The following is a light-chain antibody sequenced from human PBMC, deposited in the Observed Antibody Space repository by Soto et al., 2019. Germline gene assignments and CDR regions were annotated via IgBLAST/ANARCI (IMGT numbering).Light chain of an antibody. J-gene: IGLJ3*02. V-gene: IGLV2-14*01. CDR2: EVS. CDR3: SSYTSSTTLGV. CDR1: NSDVGGYDY. Sequence: QSALTQPASVSGSPGQSITISCTGTNSDVGGYDYVSWYQQHPGKAPKLMIYEVSHRPSGVSNRFSSSRSGNTASLTISGLQAEDEADYYCSSYTSSTTLGVFGGGTKVTVL.